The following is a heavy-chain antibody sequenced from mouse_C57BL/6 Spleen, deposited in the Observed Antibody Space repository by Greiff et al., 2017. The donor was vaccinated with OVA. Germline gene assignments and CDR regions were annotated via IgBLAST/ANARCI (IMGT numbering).Heavy chain of an antibody. J-gene: IGHJ2*01. CDR2: INPNNGGT. Sequence: EVKLMESGPELVKPGASVKMSCKASGYTFTDYNMHWVKQSHGKSLEWIGYINPNNGGTSYNQKFKGKATLTVNKSSSTAYMELRSLTSEDSAVYYCARDYGSSYREGYFDYWGQGTTLTVSS. CDR1: GYTFTDYN. CDR3: ARDYGSSYREGYFDY. V-gene: IGHV1-22*01. D-gene: IGHD1-1*01.